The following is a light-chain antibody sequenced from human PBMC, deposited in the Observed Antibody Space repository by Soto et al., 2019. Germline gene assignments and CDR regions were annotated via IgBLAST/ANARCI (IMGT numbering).Light chain of an antibody. J-gene: IGKJ1*01. CDR2: GAS. CDR1: QSIGDT. CDR3: QQYGSSPWT. Sequence: EIVMTQSPATLSVSPGGRATLSCRASQSIGDTLAWYQQKPGQAPRLLIYGASSRVTGFPARFSGSGYGTDFTLTISRLEPEDFAVYYCQQYGSSPWTFGQGTKVDIK. V-gene: IGKV3-15*01.